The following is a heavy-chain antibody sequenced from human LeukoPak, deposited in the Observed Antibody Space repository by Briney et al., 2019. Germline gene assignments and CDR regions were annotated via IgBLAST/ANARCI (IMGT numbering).Heavy chain of an antibody. V-gene: IGHV4-4*02. D-gene: IGHD3-10*01. CDR1: GXSISSSNW. J-gene: IGHJ4*02. Sequence: SETLSLTCAVSGXSISSSNWWSWVRQPPGKGLEWIGEIYHGGSTNYNPSLKSRVAMSVDRSRNQFSLQLSSVTAADTAVYYCAKGEDHGSGTVHFASWGQGTLVTVSS. CDR3: AKGEDHGSGTVHFAS. CDR2: IYHGGST.